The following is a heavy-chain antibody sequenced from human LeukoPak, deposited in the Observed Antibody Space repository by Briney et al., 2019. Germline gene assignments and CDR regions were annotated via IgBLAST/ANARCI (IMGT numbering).Heavy chain of an antibody. J-gene: IGHJ4*02. D-gene: IGHD1-26*01. CDR3: ARDREGATYY. V-gene: IGHV4-59*12. CDR2: INYSGST. Sequence: SETLSLTCTVSGGSISSYYWSWIRQPPGKGLEWIGYINYSGSTNYNPSLKSRVAISIDTSKNQFSLKLSSVTAADTAVYYCARDREGATYYWGQGTLVTVSS. CDR1: GGSISSYY.